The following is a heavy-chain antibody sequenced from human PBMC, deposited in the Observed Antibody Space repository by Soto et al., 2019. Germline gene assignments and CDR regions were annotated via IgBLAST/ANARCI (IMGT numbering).Heavy chain of an antibody. CDR3: ARLSLLYSSSSDYYYGMDV. D-gene: IGHD6-6*01. CDR1: VGYISSSSYY. V-gene: IGHV4-39*01. Sequence: SETQSLTCTFSVGYISSSSYYFGSISHPPGKCLEWIGSIYYSGSTYYNPSLKSRVTISVDTSKNQFSLKLSSVTAADTAVYYCARLSLLYSSSSDYYYGMDVWGQGTTVTVSS. J-gene: IGHJ6*02. CDR2: IYYSGST.